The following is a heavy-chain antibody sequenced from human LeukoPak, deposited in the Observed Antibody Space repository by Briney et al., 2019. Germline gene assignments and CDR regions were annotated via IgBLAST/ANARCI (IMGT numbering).Heavy chain of an antibody. J-gene: IGHJ5*02. CDR1: GGSISSSSYY. V-gene: IGHV4-39*07. CDR2: IYYSGST. D-gene: IGHD6-19*01. CDR3: ARGAASSGWYGGRWFDP. Sequence: SETLSLTCTVSGGSISSSSYYWGWIRQPPGKGLEWIGSIYYSGSTYYNPSLKSRVTISVDTSKNQFSLKLSSVTAADTAGYYCARGAASSGWYGGRWFDPWGQGTLVTVSS.